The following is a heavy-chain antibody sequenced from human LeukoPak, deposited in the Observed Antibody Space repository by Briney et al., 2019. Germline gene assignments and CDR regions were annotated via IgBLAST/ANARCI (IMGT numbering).Heavy chain of an antibody. Sequence: PGGSLRLSCAASGFTFSSYEMNWVRQAPGKGLEWVSYISSSGSTIYYADSVKGRFTISRDNSKNTLYLQMNSLRAEDTAVYYCARGALGGGYFDWLYSQGPPDYWGQGTLVTVSS. CDR3: ARGALGGGYFDWLYSQGPPDY. V-gene: IGHV3-48*03. J-gene: IGHJ4*02. D-gene: IGHD3-9*01. CDR2: ISSSGSTI. CDR1: GFTFSSYE.